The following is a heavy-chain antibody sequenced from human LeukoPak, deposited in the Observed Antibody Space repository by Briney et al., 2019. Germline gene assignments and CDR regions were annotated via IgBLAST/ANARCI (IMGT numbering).Heavy chain of an antibody. CDR2: IYYSGST. J-gene: IGHJ5*02. CDR3: ARVSVVGATNWFDP. CDR1: GGSISSSSYY. V-gene: IGHV4-39*07. D-gene: IGHD1-26*01. Sequence: SETLSLTCTVSGGSISSSSYYWGWIRQPPGQGLEWIGSIYYSGSTYYNPSLKSRVTTSVDTSKNQFSLKLSSVTAADTAVYYCARVSVVGATNWFDPWGQGTLVTVSS.